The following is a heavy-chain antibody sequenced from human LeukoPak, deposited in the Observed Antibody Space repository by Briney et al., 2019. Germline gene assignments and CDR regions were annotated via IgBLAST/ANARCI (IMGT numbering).Heavy chain of an antibody. V-gene: IGHV1-2*02. J-gene: IGHJ4*02. CDR2: INPNSGGT. Sequence: GASVKVSCKASGYTFTGYYMHWVRQAPGQGVEWMGWINPNSGGTNYAQKFQGRVTMTRDTSISTAYMELSRLRSDDTAVYYCARPWVYGDYVGDYWGQGTLVTVSS. CDR3: ARPWVYGDYVGDY. D-gene: IGHD4-17*01. CDR1: GYTFTGYY.